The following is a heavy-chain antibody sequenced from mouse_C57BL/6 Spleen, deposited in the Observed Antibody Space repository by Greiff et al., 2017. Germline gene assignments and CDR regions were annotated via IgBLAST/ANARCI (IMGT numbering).Heavy chain of an antibody. CDR3: ARGRDGYYVCHFDY. Sequence: QVHVKQSGAELAKPGASVKLSCKASGYTFTSYWMHWVKQRPGQGLEWIGYINPSSGYTKYNQKFKDKATLTADKSSSTAYMQLSSLTYEDSAVYYCARGRDGYYVCHFDYWGQGTTLTVSS. D-gene: IGHD2-3*01. V-gene: IGHV1-7*01. CDR1: GYTFTSYW. CDR2: INPSSGYT. J-gene: IGHJ2*01.